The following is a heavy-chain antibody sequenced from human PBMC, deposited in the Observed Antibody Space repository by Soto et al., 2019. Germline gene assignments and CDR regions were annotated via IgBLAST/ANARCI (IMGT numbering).Heavy chain of an antibody. CDR3: ARGRAGDRFLEWLPLRYGMDV. J-gene: IGHJ6*02. D-gene: IGHD3-3*01. CDR1: GGSFSGYC. V-gene: IGHV4-34*01. CDR2: SNHSGST. Sequence: KPSETLSLTCAVYGGSFSGYCWSWIRQPPGKGLEWVGESNHSGSTNYNPSLKSRGTISVDTSKNQFSLKLSSVPAADTAVYYCARGRAGDRFLEWLPLRYGMDVWGQGTPVTVSS.